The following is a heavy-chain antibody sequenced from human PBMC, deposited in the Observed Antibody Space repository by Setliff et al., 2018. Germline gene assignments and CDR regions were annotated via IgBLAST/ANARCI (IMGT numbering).Heavy chain of an antibody. CDR3: ARESDDFWSGHYFDS. CDR1: GYSISSGYY. V-gene: IGHV4-38-2*02. D-gene: IGHD3-3*01. Sequence: LSLTCAVSGYSISSGYYWGWIRQPPGKGLEWIGSIYHSGSTYYNPSLKSRVTISVDTSKNQFSLKLSSVTAADTAVYYCARESDDFWSGHYFDSWGQGTLVTVSS. J-gene: IGHJ4*02. CDR2: IYHSGST.